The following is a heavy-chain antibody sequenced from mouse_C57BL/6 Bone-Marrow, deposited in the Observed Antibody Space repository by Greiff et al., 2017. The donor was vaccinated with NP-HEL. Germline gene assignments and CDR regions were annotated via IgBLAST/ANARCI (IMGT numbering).Heavy chain of an antibody. CDR2: ISYDGSN. V-gene: IGHV3-6*01. CDR3: AIYYGNYGNAMDY. J-gene: IGHJ4*01. Sequence: VQLQQSGPGLVKPSQSLSLTCSVTGYSITSGYYWNWIRQFPGNKLEWMGYISYDGSNNYNPSLKNRISITRDTSKNQFFLKLNSVTTEDTATYYCAIYYGNYGNAMDYWGQGTSVTVSS. D-gene: IGHD2-1*01. CDR1: GYSITSGYY.